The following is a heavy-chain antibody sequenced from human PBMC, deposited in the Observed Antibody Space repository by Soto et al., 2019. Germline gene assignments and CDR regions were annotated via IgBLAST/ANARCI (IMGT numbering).Heavy chain of an antibody. Sequence: GASVKVSCKASGYTFTSYAMHWVRQAPGQRLEWMGWINAGNGNTKYSQKFQGRVTITRDTSASTAYMELSSLRSEDTAVYYCARDYYDSSGYYALTSVFDYWGQGTLVTVSS. CDR3: ARDYYDSSGYYALTSVFDY. J-gene: IGHJ4*02. CDR1: GYTFTSYA. CDR2: INAGNGNT. V-gene: IGHV1-3*01. D-gene: IGHD3-22*01.